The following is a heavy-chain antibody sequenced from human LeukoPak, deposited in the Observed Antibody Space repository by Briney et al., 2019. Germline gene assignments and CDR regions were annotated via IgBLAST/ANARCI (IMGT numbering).Heavy chain of an antibody. J-gene: IGHJ4*02. CDR3: AKDFDRTGYYIDY. V-gene: IGHV3-9*01. D-gene: IGHD3-22*01. Sequence: GGSPRLSCAASGFTFDDYAMHWVRQAPGKGLEWVSGISWNSGNMAYADSVMGRFTISRDNAKNSLYLQMNSLRAEDTALYYCAKDFDRTGYYIDYWGQGTLVTVSS. CDR1: GFTFDDYA. CDR2: ISWNSGNM.